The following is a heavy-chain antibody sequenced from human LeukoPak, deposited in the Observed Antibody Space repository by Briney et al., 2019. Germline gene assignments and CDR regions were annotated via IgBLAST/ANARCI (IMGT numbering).Heavy chain of an antibody. J-gene: IGHJ4*02. CDR3: ARQLAYCGGDCYDFDY. CDR2: IYYSGIT. V-gene: IGHV4-30-4*01. Sequence: PSQTLSLTCSVSGVSISRSDYYWSWVRQPPGKGLEWIGYIYYSGITYYNPSLKSRVTISVDTSKNQFSLKLSSVTAADTAVYYCARQLAYCGGDCYDFDYWGQGTLVTVSS. D-gene: IGHD2-21*02. CDR1: GVSISRSDYY.